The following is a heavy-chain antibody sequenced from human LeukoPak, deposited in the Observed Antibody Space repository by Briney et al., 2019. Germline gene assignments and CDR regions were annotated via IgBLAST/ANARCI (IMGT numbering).Heavy chain of an antibody. CDR3: ARSYDDSYGIFDY. J-gene: IGHJ4*02. CDR2: IYYSGST. D-gene: IGHD5-18*01. V-gene: IGHV4-30-4*01. CDR1: GGSISSGDYY. Sequence: SETLSLTCTVSGGSISSGDYYWSWIRQPPGKGLEWIGYIYYSGSTYYNPSLKSRVTISVDTSKNQFSLKLSSVTAADTAVYYCARSYDDSYGIFDYWGQGTLVTVSS.